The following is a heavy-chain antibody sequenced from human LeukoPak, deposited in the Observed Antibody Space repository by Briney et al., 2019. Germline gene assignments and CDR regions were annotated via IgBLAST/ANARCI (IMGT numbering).Heavy chain of an antibody. Sequence: SVKVSCKASGGTFSSYAISWVRQAPGQGLEWMGGIIPIFGTANYAQKFQGRVTITADKSTSTAYMELSSLRSEDTAVYYCATRRGELVGYYYYMDVWGKGTTVTVSS. CDR3: ATRRGELVGYYYYMDV. CDR2: IIPIFGTA. CDR1: GGTFSSYA. J-gene: IGHJ6*03. V-gene: IGHV1-69*06. D-gene: IGHD1-26*01.